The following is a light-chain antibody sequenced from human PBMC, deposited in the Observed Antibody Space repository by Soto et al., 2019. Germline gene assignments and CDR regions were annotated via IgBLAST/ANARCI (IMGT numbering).Light chain of an antibody. CDR1: QTISSW. CDR2: KAS. V-gene: IGKV1-5*03. Sequence: DIQMTQSPSTLSGSGGDRVTIGCRASQTISSWLAWYQQKPGKAPKLLIYKASTLKSGVPSRFSGSGSGTEFTLTISSLQPDDFATYYCQHYNSYSEAFGQGTKVDIK. J-gene: IGKJ1*01. CDR3: QHYNSYSEA.